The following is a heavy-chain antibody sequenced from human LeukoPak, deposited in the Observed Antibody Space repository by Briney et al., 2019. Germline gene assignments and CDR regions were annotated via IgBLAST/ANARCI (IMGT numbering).Heavy chain of an antibody. CDR3: AKDRPNYYGSNGHYYRRDGDY. V-gene: IGHV3-23*01. Sequence: GGSLRLSCAASGFTFSSYAMSWVRQSTGKGLEWVSSTSGDGGATYYSNSVKGRFTISRDNSRNTLYLQMNSLRAEDTAVYYCAKDRPNYYGSNGHYYRRDGDYWGQGTLVTFSS. CDR1: GFTFSSYA. D-gene: IGHD3-22*01. J-gene: IGHJ4*02. CDR2: TSGDGGAT.